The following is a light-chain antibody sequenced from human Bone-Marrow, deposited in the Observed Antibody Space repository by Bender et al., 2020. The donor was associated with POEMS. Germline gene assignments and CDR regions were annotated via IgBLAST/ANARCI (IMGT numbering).Light chain of an antibody. J-gene: IGLJ1*01. Sequence: SDELTQPPSVSVSPGQTAKITCFGDVLAKQYVHWYQQRPGQAPLLVIYEDTQRPSGIPERFSGSSSGTTVTLTISGVQAEDESDYYCQSADNNSRYVFGTGTKLTVL. V-gene: IGLV3-25*02. CDR1: VLAKQY. CDR2: EDT. CDR3: QSADNNSRYV.